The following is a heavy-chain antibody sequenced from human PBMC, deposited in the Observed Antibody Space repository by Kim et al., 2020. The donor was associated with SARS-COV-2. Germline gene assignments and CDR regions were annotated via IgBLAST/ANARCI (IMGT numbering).Heavy chain of an antibody. CDR2: TYYRSKWHN. J-gene: IGHJ4*02. D-gene: IGHD2-2*01. V-gene: IGHV6-1*01. Sequence: SQTLSLTCAISGDSVSSNSAAWTWIRQSPSRGLEWLGRTYYRSKWHNDYAESVKSRITINPDTSKNQFSLQLNSVTPDDTAMYYCAREGRNAWDYWGQGTLVTVSS. CDR1: GDSVSSNSAA. CDR3: AREGRNAWDY.